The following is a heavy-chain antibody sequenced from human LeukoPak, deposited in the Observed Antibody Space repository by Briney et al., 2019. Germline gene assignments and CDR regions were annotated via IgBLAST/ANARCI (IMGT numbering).Heavy chain of an antibody. CDR2: IYHSEST. V-gene: IGHV4-4*02. J-gene: IGHJ4*02. Sequence: PSETLSLTCAVSGGSISSSNWWSWVRQPPGKGLEWIGEIYHSESTNYNPSLKSRVTISVDKSKNQFSLNLSSVTAADTAVYYCARDLRSSGWYLMGYWGQGTLVTVSS. D-gene: IGHD6-19*01. CDR3: ARDLRSSGWYLMGY. CDR1: GGSISSSNW.